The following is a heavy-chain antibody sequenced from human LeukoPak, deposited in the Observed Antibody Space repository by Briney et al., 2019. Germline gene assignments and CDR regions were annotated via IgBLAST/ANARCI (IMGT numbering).Heavy chain of an antibody. CDR2: INHSGST. J-gene: IGHJ4*02. CDR1: GGSFSGYY. CDR3: ARTNYYGSGSYYRYFDY. D-gene: IGHD3-10*01. V-gene: IGHV4-34*01. Sequence: SETLSLTCAVYGGSFSGYYWSWIRQPPGKGLEWIGEINHSGSTNYNPSLKSRVTISVDTSKNQFSLKLSSVTAADTAVYYCARTNYYGSGSYYRYFDYWGQGTLVTVSS.